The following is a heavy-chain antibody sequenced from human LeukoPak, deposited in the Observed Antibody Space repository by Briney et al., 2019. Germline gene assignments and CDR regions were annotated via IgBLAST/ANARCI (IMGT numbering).Heavy chain of an antibody. CDR3: ARQYGFGGVLFPPYYFDY. V-gene: IGHV4-39*01. CDR2: IYYSGST. J-gene: IGHJ4*02. D-gene: IGHD3-16*01. Sequence: SETLSLTCTVSGGSISSYYWSWIRQPPGKGLEWIGSIYYSGSTYYNPSLKSRVTISVDTSKNQFSLKLSPVTAADTAVYYCARQYGFGGVLFPPYYFDYWGQGTLVTVSS. CDR1: GGSISSYY.